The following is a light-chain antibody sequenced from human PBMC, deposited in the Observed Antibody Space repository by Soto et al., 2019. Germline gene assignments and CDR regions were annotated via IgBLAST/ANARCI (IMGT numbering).Light chain of an antibody. CDR1: SSDIGNNL. V-gene: IGLV1-51*01. Sequence: QSVLTQPPSVSPAPGQKVTISCSGSSSDIGNNLVSWYQQFPGSAPRLLIYDDFKRPSGIPDRFSGSKSGTSATLGITGLQTGDEADYYCLTRDKSLTAYVFGTGTKVTVL. J-gene: IGLJ1*01. CDR2: DDF. CDR3: LTRDKSLTAYV.